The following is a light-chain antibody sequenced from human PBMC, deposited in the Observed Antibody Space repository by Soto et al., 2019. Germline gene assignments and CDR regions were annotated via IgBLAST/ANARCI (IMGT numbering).Light chain of an antibody. CDR3: QHRSA. V-gene: IGKV3-11*01. CDR1: QSVSGY. J-gene: IGKJ5*01. CDR2: DAS. Sequence: EIVVTQAPATLSLAPGERATLSCRASQSVSGYLSWYQQKPGQAPRLLISDASNRATVIPARFRGSGSGTDFTLTSSSLEPEDFAIYYGQHRSAFGQGTPLDIK.